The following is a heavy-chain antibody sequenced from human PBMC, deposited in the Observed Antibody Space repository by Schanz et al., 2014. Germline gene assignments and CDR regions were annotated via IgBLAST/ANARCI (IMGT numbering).Heavy chain of an antibody. CDR3: YGMDV. CDR2: IFFRGST. CDR1: GGSISSGGYS. Sequence: QVQLQASGPGLVKPSQTLSLTCAVSGGSISSGGYSWSWIRQPPGKGLEWIGYIFFRGSTYYNPSLKSRVTISIDTSKNQFSLRLTSVTAADTAVYYCYGMDVWGQGILVTVSS. V-gene: IGHV4-30-4*07. J-gene: IGHJ6*02.